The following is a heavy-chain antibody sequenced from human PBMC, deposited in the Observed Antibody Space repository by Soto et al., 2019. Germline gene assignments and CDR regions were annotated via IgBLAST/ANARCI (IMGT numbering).Heavy chain of an antibody. J-gene: IGHJ4*02. CDR2: ISAGGGST. D-gene: IGHD3-22*01. CDR3: AKFRDYYDSSGYIAFDS. V-gene: IGHV3-23*01. CDR1: GFTFISYA. Sequence: GGSLILSCAASGFTFISYAMSWVRQAPGKGLEWVSAISAGGGSTYYADSVKGRFAISRDNSKNTLYLQMNSLRAEDTAVYYCAKFRDYYDSSGYIAFDSWGQGTLVTVSS.